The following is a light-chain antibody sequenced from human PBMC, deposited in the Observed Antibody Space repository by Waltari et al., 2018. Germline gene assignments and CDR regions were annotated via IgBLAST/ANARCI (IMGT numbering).Light chain of an antibody. CDR1: QRISDY. Sequence: MAQSPASLSVSPGERAIFSCRASQRISDYLAWYQQKPGKAPKLLIYDASTLKNGVPSRFSGSVSGTEFTLTISSLQPDDFATYYCQHYSGFSSRTFGQGTKVDIK. J-gene: IGKJ1*01. CDR2: DAS. CDR3: QHYSGFSSRT. V-gene: IGKV1-5*01.